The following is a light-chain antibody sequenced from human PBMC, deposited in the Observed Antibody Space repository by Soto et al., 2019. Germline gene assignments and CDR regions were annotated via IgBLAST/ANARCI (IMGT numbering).Light chain of an antibody. CDR2: DAS. J-gene: IGKJ4*01. V-gene: IGKV3-11*01. Sequence: EIVLTQSPATLSLSPGERATLSCRASQSVSSYLAWYQQKPGQAPRLLIYDASNMATGIPARFSGSGSGTDFTLTISSLEPEDFAVYYWQQRSNWLLTFGGGTKVEIK. CDR3: QQRSNWLLT. CDR1: QSVSSY.